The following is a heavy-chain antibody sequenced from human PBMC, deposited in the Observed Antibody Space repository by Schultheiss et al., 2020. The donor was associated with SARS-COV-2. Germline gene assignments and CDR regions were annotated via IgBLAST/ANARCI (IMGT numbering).Heavy chain of an antibody. D-gene: IGHD3-16*02. J-gene: IGHJ4*02. CDR2: IIPIFGTA. V-gene: IGHV1-69*13. CDR1: GYTFTGYY. CDR3: ARETSGYPGFDY. Sequence: SVKVSCKASGYTFTGYYMHWVRQAPGQGLEWMGGIIPIFGTANYAQKFQGRVTITADESTSTAYMELSSLRSEDTAVYYCARETSGYPGFDYWGQGTLVPVSS.